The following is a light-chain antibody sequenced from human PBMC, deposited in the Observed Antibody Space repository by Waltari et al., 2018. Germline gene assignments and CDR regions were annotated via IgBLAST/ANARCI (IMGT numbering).Light chain of an antibody. Sequence: DIQMTQSPSTLSASVGDRITITCRASQSINTWLAWYQQKPGKAPKLLISKASSLQSEVPSRFSGSGFGTEFTLTISSLQPDDSATYYYQRYSGYPPTFGGGTKVEIK. CDR1: QSINTW. J-gene: IGKJ4*01. V-gene: IGKV1-5*03. CDR2: KAS. CDR3: QRYSGYPPT.